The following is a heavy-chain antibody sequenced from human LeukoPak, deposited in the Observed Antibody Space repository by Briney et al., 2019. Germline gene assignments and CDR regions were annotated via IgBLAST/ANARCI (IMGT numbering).Heavy chain of an antibody. D-gene: IGHD3-22*01. CDR2: IYGSGIT. J-gene: IGHJ6*03. CDR3: ARLKFYDSTGYSPGYYMDV. Sequence: SETLSLTCTVSGGSIISNYWSWIRQSAGTGLEWIWRIYGSGITDYNPSLKSRVTMSLDTSRKQFSLRLTSATAADTAVYYCARLKFYDSTGYSPGYYMDVWGKGTTVSVFS. V-gene: IGHV4-4*07. CDR1: GGSIISNY.